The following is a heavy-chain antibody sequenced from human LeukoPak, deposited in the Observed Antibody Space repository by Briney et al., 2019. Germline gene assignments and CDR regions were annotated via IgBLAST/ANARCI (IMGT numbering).Heavy chain of an antibody. V-gene: IGHV1-58*01. CDR1: GFTFTSSA. J-gene: IGHJ4*02. CDR3: AAETYDFWSGYHIPYYFDY. CDR2: IVVGSGNT. Sequence: SVKVSCKASGFTFTSSAVQWVRQARGQRLEWIGWIVVGSGNTNYAQKFQERVTITRDMSTSTAYMELSSLRSEDTAVYYCAAETYDFWSGYHIPYYFDYWGQGTLVTVSS. D-gene: IGHD3-3*01.